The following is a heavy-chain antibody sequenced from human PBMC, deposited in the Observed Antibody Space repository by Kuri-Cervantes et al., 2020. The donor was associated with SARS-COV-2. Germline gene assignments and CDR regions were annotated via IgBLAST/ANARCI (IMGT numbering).Heavy chain of an antibody. D-gene: IGHD3-22*01. CDR1: GGSISSHY. V-gene: IGHV4-59*08. CDR3: ARGGSSGTLYY. CDR2: IYYSGST. J-gene: IGHJ4*02. Sequence: SETLSLTCTVSGGSISSHYWSWIRQPPGKGLEWIGYIYYSGSTNYNPSLKSRVTISVDTSKNQFSLKLSSVTAADTAVYYCARGGSSGTLYYWGQGTLVTVSS.